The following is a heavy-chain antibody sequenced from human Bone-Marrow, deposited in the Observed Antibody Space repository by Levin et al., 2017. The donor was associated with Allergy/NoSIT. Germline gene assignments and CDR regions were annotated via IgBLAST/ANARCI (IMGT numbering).Heavy chain of an antibody. D-gene: IGHD1-7*01. V-gene: IGHV1-24*01. Sequence: GASVKVSCKVSGYTLTELSMHWVRQAPGKGFEWMGGFNPEDGETIFAQKFQGRVTVTEDTSTDTAYMELSSLRSEDTAVYYCATGRTYNSNYRYYWGQGTLVTVSS. J-gene: IGHJ4*02. CDR1: GYTLTELS. CDR2: FNPEDGET. CDR3: ATGRTYNSNYRYY.